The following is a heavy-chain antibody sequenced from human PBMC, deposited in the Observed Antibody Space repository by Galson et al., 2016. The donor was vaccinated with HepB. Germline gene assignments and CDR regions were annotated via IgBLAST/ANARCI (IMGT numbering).Heavy chain of an antibody. CDR2: ISGSGDRI. V-gene: IGHV3-23*01. D-gene: IGHD1-1*01. CDR3: ATCPKICLTTTCPDGPHEWFDR. CDR1: GFTFTTYA. J-gene: IGHJ5*02. Sequence: SLRLSCAASGFTFTTYALTWVRQAPGKGLEWVSSISGSGDRIFYADSVKGRFTISRDNSKNTVFLQMNSLRPEDTALYYCATCPKICLTTTCPDGPHEWFDRCGQGTLVNVSA.